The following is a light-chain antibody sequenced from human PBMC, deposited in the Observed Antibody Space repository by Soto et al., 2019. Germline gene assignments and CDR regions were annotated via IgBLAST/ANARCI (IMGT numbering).Light chain of an antibody. J-gene: IGLJ1*01. CDR2: DVS. CDR1: STDVGGYNY. Sequence: QSVLTQPRSVSGSPGQSVTISCTGTSTDVGGYNYVSWYQQHPGKVPKLMLYDVSKRPSGVPDRFSGSKSGNTASLTISGLQAEDEADYYCSSYTSSSTPFYVFGTGTKVTVL. CDR3: SSYTSSSTPFYV. V-gene: IGLV2-11*01.